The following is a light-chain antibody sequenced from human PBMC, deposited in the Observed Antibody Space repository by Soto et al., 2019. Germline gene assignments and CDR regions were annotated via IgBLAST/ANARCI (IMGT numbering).Light chain of an antibody. J-gene: IGKJ1*01. CDR3: QQYYSDPWT. V-gene: IGKV1-5*03. CDR1: QSISSW. Sequence: DIQMTQSPSTLSASVGDRVTITCRASQSISSWLAWYQQKPGKAPNLLIYKASTLESGVPSRFSGSGSGTEFTLTISSLQPDDFATYYCQQYYSDPWTFGQGTKVEIK. CDR2: KAS.